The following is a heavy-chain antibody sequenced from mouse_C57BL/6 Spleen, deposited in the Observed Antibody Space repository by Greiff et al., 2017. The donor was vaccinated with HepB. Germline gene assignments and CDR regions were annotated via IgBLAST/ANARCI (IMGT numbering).Heavy chain of an antibody. Sequence: EVQLQQSGPELVKPGASVKISCKASGYTFTDYYMNWVKQSHGKSLEWIGDINPTNGGTSSNQKFKGKATLTVDKSSSTAYMELRSLTSEDSAVYYCARSGSANYEDYDDYFDYGGQGTTLTVSS. CDR1: GYTFTDYY. CDR3: ARSGSANYEDYDDYFDY. D-gene: IGHD2-4*01. V-gene: IGHV1-26*01. CDR2: INPTNGGT. J-gene: IGHJ2*01.